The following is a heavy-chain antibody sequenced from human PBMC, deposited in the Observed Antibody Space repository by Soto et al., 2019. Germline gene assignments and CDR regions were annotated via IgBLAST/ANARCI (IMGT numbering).Heavy chain of an antibody. J-gene: IGHJ6*02. V-gene: IGHV5-51*01. D-gene: IGHD6-6*01. CDR2: IYPGDSDT. CDR3: ARPSYSTSRYYGLDV. CDR1: GYSFSNYW. Sequence: GESLKISCKGSGYSFSNYWIGWVRQMPGKSLEWMGIIYPGDSDTRYSPYFQGQVTISADKSISTAYLQWSSLKASDTAIYYCARPSYSTSRYYGLDVWGQGTTVTVSS.